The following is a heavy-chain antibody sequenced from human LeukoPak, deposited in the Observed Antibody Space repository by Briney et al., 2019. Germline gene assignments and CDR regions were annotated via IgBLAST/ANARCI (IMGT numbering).Heavy chain of an antibody. D-gene: IGHD2-15*01. V-gene: IGHV3-43*01. CDR2: ISWNGGST. CDR3: ARAGYRSLGYFDY. CDR1: EFTFDDYT. J-gene: IGHJ4*02. Sequence: GGSLRLSCAASEFTFDDYTMHWVRQAPGKGLEWVSLISWNGGSTYYADSVKGRFTISRDNSKNSLYLQMNSLRAEDTAVYYCARAGYRSLGYFDYWGQGTLVTVSS.